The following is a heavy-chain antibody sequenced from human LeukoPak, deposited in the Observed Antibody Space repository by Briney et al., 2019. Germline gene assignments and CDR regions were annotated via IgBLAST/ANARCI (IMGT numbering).Heavy chain of an antibody. D-gene: IGHD3-3*01. CDR1: GYSISSGYY. J-gene: IGHJ6*03. CDR3: ARGVSGYYYYYYMDV. V-gene: IGHV4-38-2*02. Sequence: PSETLSLTCIVSGYSISSGYYWGWIRQPPGKGLEWIGSIYHSGSTYYNPSLKSRVTISVDTSKNQFSLMLSSVTAADTAVYYCARGVSGYYYYYYMDVWGKGTTVTVSS. CDR2: IYHSGST.